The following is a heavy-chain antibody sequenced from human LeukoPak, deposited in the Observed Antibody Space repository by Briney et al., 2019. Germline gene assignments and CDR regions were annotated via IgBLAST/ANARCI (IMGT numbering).Heavy chain of an antibody. CDR3: ARDLVN. D-gene: IGHD2-21*01. CDR2: IHDSGST. V-gene: IGHV4-61*08. CDR1: GGSVSTDDYY. Sequence: SETLSLTCTVSGGSVSTDDYYWSWIRQPPGKGLEWIGYIHDSGSTNYNPSLKSRVTISVDTSKYQFSLRLSSVSAADAAVYYCARDLVNWGQGTLVTVSS. J-gene: IGHJ4*02.